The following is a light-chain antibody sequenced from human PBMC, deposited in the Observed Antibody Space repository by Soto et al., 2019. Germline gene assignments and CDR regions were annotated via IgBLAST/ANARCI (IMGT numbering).Light chain of an antibody. CDR3: MQALQTPPYT. CDR1: QSLLYSNGYNY. V-gene: IGKV2-28*01. CDR2: LGS. J-gene: IGKJ2*01. Sequence: DTVMTQSPLSLSVTPGEPASISCRSSQSLLYSNGYNYLDWYLQKPGQSPHLLIYLGSNRASGVPDRFSGSGSGTDFTLKISRVEAEDVGVYYCMQALQTPPYTFGQGTKLEIK.